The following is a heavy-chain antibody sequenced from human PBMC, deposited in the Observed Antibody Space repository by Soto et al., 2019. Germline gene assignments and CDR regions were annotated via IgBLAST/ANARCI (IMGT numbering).Heavy chain of an antibody. CDR2: ISAYNGNT. CDR3: ARAVEDYGNPRRPRYYYYYYMDV. V-gene: IGHV1-18*01. D-gene: IGHD4-17*01. J-gene: IGHJ6*03. CDR1: GYTFTSYG. Sequence: ASVKVSCKASGYTFTSYGISWVRQAPGQGLEWMGWISAYNGNTNYAQKLQGRVTMTTDTSTSTAYMELRGLRSDETAVYYCARAVEDYGNPRRPRYYYYYYMDVWGKGTTVTVSS.